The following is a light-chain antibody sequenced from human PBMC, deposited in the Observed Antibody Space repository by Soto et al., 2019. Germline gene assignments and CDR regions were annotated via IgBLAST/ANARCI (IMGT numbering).Light chain of an antibody. Sequence: QAVVTQPPSASGTPGQRVTISCSGSSSNIGRSYVFWYKQLPGTAPRLLIYRNNQRPSGVPDRFAGSKSGTGASLAISGLRSDDEAVYYCAAWDDSLSGVVFGGGTQLTVL. CDR1: SSNIGRSY. V-gene: IGLV1-47*01. CDR3: AAWDDSLSGVV. CDR2: RNN. J-gene: IGLJ2*01.